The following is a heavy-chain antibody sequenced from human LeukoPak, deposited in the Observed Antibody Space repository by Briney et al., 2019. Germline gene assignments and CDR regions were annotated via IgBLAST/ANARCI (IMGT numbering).Heavy chain of an antibody. CDR2: IRSDGADI. Sequence: PGESLRLSCAASGFIFCDYWMHWVRQTPGKGLVWISRIRSDGADIQYADSVRGRFTISRDNAKSTLYLQMNSLRTEDTAVYFCVRNMVRGIVYFDSWGQGTLVTVSS. CDR3: VRNMVRGIVYFDS. D-gene: IGHD3-10*01. J-gene: IGHJ4*02. V-gene: IGHV3-74*03. CDR1: GFIFCDYW.